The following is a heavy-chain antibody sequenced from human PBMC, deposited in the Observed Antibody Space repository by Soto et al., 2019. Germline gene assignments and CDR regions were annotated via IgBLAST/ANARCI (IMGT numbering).Heavy chain of an antibody. V-gene: IGHV3-73*01. J-gene: IGHJ4*02. CDR3: TRAIYYYDSSGSQAGDY. CDR1: GFTFSGSA. D-gene: IGHD3-22*01. Sequence: PGGSLRLSCAASGFTFSGSAMHWVRQASGKGLEWVGRIRSKANSYATAYAASVKGRFTISRDDSKNTAYLQMNSLKTEDTAVYYCTRAIYYYDSSGSQAGDYWGQGTLVTVSS. CDR2: IRSKANSYAT.